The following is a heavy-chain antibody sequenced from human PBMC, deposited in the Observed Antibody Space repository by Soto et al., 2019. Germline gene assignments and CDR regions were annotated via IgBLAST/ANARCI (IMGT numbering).Heavy chain of an antibody. CDR1: GFNFSDYW. CDR3: ARSRSSGWADY. J-gene: IGHJ4*02. CDR2: IKTDGSYT. Sequence: GGSLRLSCAASGFNFSDYWMHWVRLVPGKGLVWVSRIKTDGSYTNYADSVKGRFTISRDNAKNTVYLQMSSLRAEDTAAYYCARSRSSGWADYWGPGTLVTVSS. D-gene: IGHD6-19*01. V-gene: IGHV3-74*01.